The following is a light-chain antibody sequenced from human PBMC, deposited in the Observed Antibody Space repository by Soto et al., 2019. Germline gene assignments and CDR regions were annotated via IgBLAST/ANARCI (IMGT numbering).Light chain of an antibody. Sequence: QSALTQPASVSGSPGQTITISCTGTSSDVGAYNYVSWYQQQSGKAPKLMIHEVSNRPSGVSIRFSGSKSGNTASLTISGLQAEDEADYYCSSYTTSRAYVFGIGTKVTVL. J-gene: IGLJ1*01. CDR2: EVS. CDR3: SSYTTSRAYV. CDR1: SSDVGAYNY. V-gene: IGLV2-14*01.